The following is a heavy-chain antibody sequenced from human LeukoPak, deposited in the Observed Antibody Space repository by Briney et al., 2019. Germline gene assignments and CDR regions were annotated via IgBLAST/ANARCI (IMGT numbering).Heavy chain of an antibody. Sequence: SVKVSCKASGVIFSSCAVQWVRQARGRLLEWIGWIAVGSGDTNYAQKFQDRVTITRDMSTSTVYMELSSVRSEDTAVYSCAADLYYYGSGSTYKGDAFGVWGQGTMVSVSS. CDR3: AADLYYYGSGSTYKGDAFGV. CDR1: GVIFSSCA. V-gene: IGHV1-58*01. CDR2: IAVGSGDT. J-gene: IGHJ3*01. D-gene: IGHD3-10*01.